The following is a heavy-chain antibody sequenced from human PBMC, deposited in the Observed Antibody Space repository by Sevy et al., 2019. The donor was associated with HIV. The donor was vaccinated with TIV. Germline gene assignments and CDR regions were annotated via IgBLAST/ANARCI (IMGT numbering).Heavy chain of an antibody. CDR1: GGSISTGGFS. V-gene: IGHV4-30-2*01. CDR3: VRGPSYGYVSYGFDV. D-gene: IGHD3-16*01. CDR2: IYRTGNT. Sequence: SETLSLTCAVSGGSISTGGFSWNWIRQPPGKGLEWIGHIYRTGNTYYNPSLGSRVSISVDRSKNQFSLKLSSVKAADTAVYYCVRGPSYGYVSYGFDVWGQGTMVTVSS. J-gene: IGHJ3*01.